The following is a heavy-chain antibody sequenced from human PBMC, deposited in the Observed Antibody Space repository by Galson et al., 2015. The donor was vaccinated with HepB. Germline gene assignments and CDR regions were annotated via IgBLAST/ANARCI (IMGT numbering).Heavy chain of an antibody. Sequence: SLRLSCAASGFTFSSYWMHWVRQAPGKGLEWVSVIYSGGDSYYADSVKGRFTISRDNSKNTVYLQMNSLRAEDTAMYYCAKGYSKSWFSGLGYWGQGTLVTVSS. J-gene: IGHJ4*02. CDR1: GFTFSSYW. CDR2: IYSGGDS. D-gene: IGHD5-12*01. V-gene: IGHV3-53*01. CDR3: AKGYSKSWFSGLGY.